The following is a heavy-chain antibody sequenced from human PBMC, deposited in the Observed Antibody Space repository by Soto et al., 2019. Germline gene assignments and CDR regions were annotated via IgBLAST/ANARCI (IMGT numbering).Heavy chain of an antibody. J-gene: IGHJ6*03. CDR1: GGSISSYY. V-gene: IGHV4-59*01. CDR2: IYYSGST. Sequence: PSETLSLTCTVSGGSISSYYWSWIRQPPGKGLEWIGYIYYSGSTNYNPSLKSRVTISVDTSKNQFSLKLSSVTAADTAVYYCARDGGNYSNYASYYYMDVWGKGTTVTVSS. CDR3: ARDGGNYSNYASYYYMDV. D-gene: IGHD4-4*01.